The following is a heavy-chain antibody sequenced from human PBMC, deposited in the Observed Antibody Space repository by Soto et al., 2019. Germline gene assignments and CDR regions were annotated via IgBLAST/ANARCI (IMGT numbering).Heavy chain of an antibody. CDR3: ARDRRNSWFGGTAFDI. D-gene: IGHD3-10*01. CDR1: GGSISSGGYY. CDR2: IYYSGST. J-gene: IGHJ3*02. Sequence: SETLSLTCTVSGGSISSGGYYWSWIRQHPGKGLEWIGYIYYSGSTYYNPSLKSRVTISVDTSKNQFSLKLSSVTAADTAVYYCARDRRNSWFGGTAFDIWGQGTMVTVSS. V-gene: IGHV4-31*03.